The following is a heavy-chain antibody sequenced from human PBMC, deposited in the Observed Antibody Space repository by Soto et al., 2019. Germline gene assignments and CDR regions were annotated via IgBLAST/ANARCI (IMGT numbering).Heavy chain of an antibody. D-gene: IGHD4-17*01. CDR3: ANNGGGDYILGY. V-gene: IGHV2-5*02. Sequence: QITLKESGPTLVKPTQTLTLTCTFSGFSLSTNGVGVGWIRQPPGKALEWLALIYWDDSKEYSPSLKSRLTITKDTSRNRVVLTMTNMDPVDTATYYCANNGGGDYILGYWGQGTLVTVSS. CDR2: IYWDDSK. CDR1: GFSLSTNGVG. J-gene: IGHJ4*02.